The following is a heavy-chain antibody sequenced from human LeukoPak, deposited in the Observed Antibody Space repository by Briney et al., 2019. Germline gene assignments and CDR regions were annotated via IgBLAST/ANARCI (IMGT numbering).Heavy chain of an antibody. CDR2: ISGDGGST. J-gene: IGHJ4*02. CDR1: GFTFDDYA. D-gene: IGHD2-2*01. CDR3: AKSSGDIVVVPAAKVDY. Sequence: PGESLRLSCAASGFTFDDYAMHWVRQAPGKGLEWVSLISGDGGSTYYADSVKGRFTISRDNSKNSLYLQMNSLRTEDTALYYCAKSSGDIVVVPAAKVDYWGQGTLVTVSS. V-gene: IGHV3-43*02.